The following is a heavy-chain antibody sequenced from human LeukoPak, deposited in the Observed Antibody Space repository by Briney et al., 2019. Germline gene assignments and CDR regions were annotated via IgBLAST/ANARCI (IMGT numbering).Heavy chain of an antibody. Sequence: PGGSLRLSCAASGFTFSSYAMNWVRQAPGKGLEWVSGISGSSGSTYYADSVKGRFTISRDNSKNTLYLQMNSLRAEDTAVYYCATPPHFGVVTTYWGQGTLGTVSS. CDR3: ATPPHFGVVTTY. D-gene: IGHD3-3*01. V-gene: IGHV3-23*01. CDR2: ISGSSGST. CDR1: GFTFSSYA. J-gene: IGHJ4*02.